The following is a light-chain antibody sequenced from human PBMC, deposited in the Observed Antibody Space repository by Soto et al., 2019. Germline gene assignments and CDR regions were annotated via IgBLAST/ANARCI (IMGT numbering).Light chain of an antibody. J-gene: IGLJ1*01. CDR1: RSNIGSNT. V-gene: IGLV1-44*01. Sequence: QSVLTQQPSTSGTPGQRVTISCSGSRSNIGSNTVTWYQQLPGTAPKLLIYSNNQRPSGVPDRFSGSKSGTSASLAISGLQSEDEADYYCAAWDDSLNGSYVFXTGTKVTVL. CDR2: SNN. CDR3: AAWDDSLNGSYV.